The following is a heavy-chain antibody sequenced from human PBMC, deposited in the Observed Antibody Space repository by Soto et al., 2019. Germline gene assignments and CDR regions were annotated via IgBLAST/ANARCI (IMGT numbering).Heavy chain of an antibody. V-gene: IGHV4-61*01. Sequence: SETLSLTCAVSGGSVSSGSYYWSWIRQPPGKGLEWIGEIKDGGNTNYSPSLKSRVTISADTSKNQFSLKLNSVTAADTAVYYCARGQEAIVANHRDQGTLVTVSS. CDR1: GGSVSSGSYY. CDR3: ARGQEAIVANH. D-gene: IGHD5-12*01. J-gene: IGHJ4*02. CDR2: IKDGGNT.